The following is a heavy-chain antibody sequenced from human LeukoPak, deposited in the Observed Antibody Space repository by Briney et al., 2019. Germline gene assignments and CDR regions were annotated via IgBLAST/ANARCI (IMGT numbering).Heavy chain of an antibody. Sequence: SVKVACKASGGTFSSYTISWVRQAPGQGLEWMGRIIPILGIANYAQKFQGRVTITADKSTSTAYMELSSLRSEDTAVYYCAREVRYYYVSSGYGGVYWGHGTLVTVSS. D-gene: IGHD3-22*01. CDR2: IIPILGIA. CDR3: AREVRYYYVSSGYGGVY. J-gene: IGHJ4*01. V-gene: IGHV1-69*04. CDR1: GGTFSSYT.